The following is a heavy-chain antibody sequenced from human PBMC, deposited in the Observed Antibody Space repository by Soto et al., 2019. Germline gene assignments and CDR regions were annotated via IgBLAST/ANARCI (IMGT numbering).Heavy chain of an antibody. J-gene: IGHJ4*02. Sequence: QVQLQESGPGLVKPSQTLSLTCTVSGGSISSGGYYWSWIRQHRGKGLEWIGYIYYSGSTYYNPSLKSRVTISVDTSKNQFSLKLSSVTAADTAVYYCARDSRGDYGDYVKDWGQGTLVTVSS. CDR3: ARDSRGDYGDYVKD. CDR1: GGSISSGGYY. CDR2: IYYSGST. D-gene: IGHD4-17*01. V-gene: IGHV4-31*03.